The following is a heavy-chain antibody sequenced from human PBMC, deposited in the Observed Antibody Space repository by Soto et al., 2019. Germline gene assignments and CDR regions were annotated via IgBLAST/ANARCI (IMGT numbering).Heavy chain of an antibody. CDR1: GFTFSSYG. D-gene: IGHD2-21*02. V-gene: IGHV3-30*18. CDR2: ISYDGSNK. CDR3: AKGHLAYCGGDCYPHDAFDI. Sequence: PGGSLRLSCAASGFTFSSYGMHWVRQAPGKGLEWVAVISYDGSNKYYADYVKGRFTISRDNSKNTLYLQMNSLRAEDTVVYYCAKGHLAYCGGDCYPHDAFDIWGQGTMVTVSS. J-gene: IGHJ3*02.